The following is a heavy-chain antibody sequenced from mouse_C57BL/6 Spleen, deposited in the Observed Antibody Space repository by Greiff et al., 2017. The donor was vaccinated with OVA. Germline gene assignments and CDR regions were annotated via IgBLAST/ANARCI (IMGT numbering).Heavy chain of an antibody. CDR1: GYTFTDYN. CDR3: ALYGSSLAY. J-gene: IGHJ3*01. Sequence: EVKVVESGPELVKPGASVKMSCKASGYTFTDYNMHWVKQSHGKSLEWIGYINPNNGGTSYNQKFKGKATLTVNKSSSTAYMELRSLTSEDSAVYYCALYGSSLAYWGQGTLVTVSA. D-gene: IGHD1-1*01. V-gene: IGHV1-22*01. CDR2: INPNNGGT.